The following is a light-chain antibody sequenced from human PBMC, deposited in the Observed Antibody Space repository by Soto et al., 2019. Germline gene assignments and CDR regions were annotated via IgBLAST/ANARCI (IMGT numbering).Light chain of an antibody. Sequence: EIVLTQSPGTLSLSPGDTATLSCRASQSASSNNLAWYHQKPGQTPRLLIYGASSRATGIPDRFSGSGSGTDFTLTISRLEPEDFAVYYCQQYDNSITFGQGTRLEIE. CDR3: QQYDNSIT. J-gene: IGKJ5*01. V-gene: IGKV3-20*01. CDR2: GAS. CDR1: QSASSNN.